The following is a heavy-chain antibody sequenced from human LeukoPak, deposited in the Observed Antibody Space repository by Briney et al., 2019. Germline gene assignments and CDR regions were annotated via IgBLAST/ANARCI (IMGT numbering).Heavy chain of an antibody. V-gene: IGHV4-34*01. CDR3: ARGRVYYYDSSGYYY. D-gene: IGHD3-22*01. Sequence: SETLSLTCAVYGGSFSGYYWSWIRQPPGKGLEWIGEINHSGGTNYNPSLKSRVTISVDTSKNQFSLKLSSVTAADTAVYYCARGRVYYYDSSGYYYWGQGTLVTVSS. CDR2: INHSGGT. CDR1: GGSFSGYY. J-gene: IGHJ4*02.